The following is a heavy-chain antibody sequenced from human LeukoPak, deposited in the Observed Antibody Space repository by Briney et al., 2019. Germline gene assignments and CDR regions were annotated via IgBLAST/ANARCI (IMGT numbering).Heavy chain of an antibody. V-gene: IGHV1-69*13. CDR1: GGTFSSYA. CDR2: TIPIFGTA. J-gene: IGHJ4*02. CDR3: ARGLYCGGDCYYFDY. Sequence: SVKVSCKASGGTFSSYAISWVRQAPGQGLEWMGGTIPIFGTANYAQKFQGRVTITADESTSTAYMELSSLRSEDTAVYYCARGLYCGGDCYYFDYWGQGTLVTVSS. D-gene: IGHD2-21*02.